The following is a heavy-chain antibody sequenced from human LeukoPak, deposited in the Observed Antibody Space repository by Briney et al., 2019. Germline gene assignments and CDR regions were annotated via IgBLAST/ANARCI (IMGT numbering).Heavy chain of an antibody. CDR3: ARSPYDFWSGYYYSDY. D-gene: IGHD3-3*01. CDR2: IYHSGGT. Sequence: SETLSLTCTVSGYSISSGYYWGWIRQPPGKGLEWIGSIYHSGGTYYNPSLKSRVTISVDTSKNQFSLKLSSVTAADTAVYYCARSPYDFWSGYYYSDYWGQGTLVTVSS. CDR1: GYSISSGYY. J-gene: IGHJ4*02. V-gene: IGHV4-38-2*02.